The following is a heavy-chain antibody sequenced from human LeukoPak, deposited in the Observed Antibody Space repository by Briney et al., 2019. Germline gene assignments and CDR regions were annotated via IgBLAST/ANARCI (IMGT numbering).Heavy chain of an antibody. CDR2: IWYDGSNK. CDR3: AKATGYYYDSSRYS. J-gene: IGHJ5*02. D-gene: IGHD3-22*01. CDR1: GFTFSSYG. Sequence: GGSLRLSCAASGFTFSSYGMHWVRQAPGKGLEWVAVIWYDGSNKYYADSVKGRFTISRDNSKNTLYLQMNSLRAEDTAVYYCAKATGYYYDSSRYSWGQGTLVTVSS. V-gene: IGHV3-33*06.